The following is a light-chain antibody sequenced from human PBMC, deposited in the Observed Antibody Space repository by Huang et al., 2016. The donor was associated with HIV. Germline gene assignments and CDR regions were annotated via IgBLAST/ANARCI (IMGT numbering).Light chain of an antibody. V-gene: IGKV4-1*01. Sequence: DIVMTQSPDSLAVSLGERATINCKYSQSLLSTSNNKNTLAWYQQKPGQAPKLLIFWASTRASGVPDRFSGSGSGPDFSLTISSLQAEDVAVYYCQQYFTTPRTFGPGTKVEIK. J-gene: IGKJ3*01. CDR1: QSLLSTSNNKNT. CDR3: QQYFTTPRT. CDR2: WAS.